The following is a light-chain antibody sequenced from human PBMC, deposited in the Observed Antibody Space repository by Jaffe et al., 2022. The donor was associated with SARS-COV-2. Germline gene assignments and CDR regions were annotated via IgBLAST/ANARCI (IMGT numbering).Light chain of an antibody. V-gene: IGKV1-12*01. CDR2: AAS. CDR3: QQANSFPLT. Sequence: DIQMTQSPSSVSASVGDRVTITCRASQRISSCLAWYQQKPGEAPKLLIYAASILQSGVPSRFSGSGSGTDFTLTISNLQPEDSATYYCQQANSFPLTFGQGTRLEIK. J-gene: IGKJ5*01. CDR1: QRISSC.